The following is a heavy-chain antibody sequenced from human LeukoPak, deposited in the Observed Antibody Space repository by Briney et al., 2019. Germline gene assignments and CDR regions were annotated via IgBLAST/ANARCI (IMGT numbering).Heavy chain of an antibody. CDR2: ISSSSSYI. J-gene: IGHJ3*02. V-gene: IGHV3-21*01. D-gene: IGHD2-2*01. CDR1: GFTFSSYS. CDR3: ARDELGYCSSTSCYPNAFDI. Sequence: PGGSLRLSCAASGFTFSSYSMNWVRQAPGKGLEWVSSISSSSSYIYYADSVKGRFTISRDNAKNSLYLQMNSLRAEDTAVYYCARDELGYCSSTSCYPNAFDIWGQGTMVTVSP.